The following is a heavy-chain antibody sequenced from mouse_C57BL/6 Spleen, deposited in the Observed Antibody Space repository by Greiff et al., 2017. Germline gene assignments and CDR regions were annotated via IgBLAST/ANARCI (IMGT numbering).Heavy chain of an antibody. CDR2: ISSGGSYT. D-gene: IGHD2-1*01. CDR1: GFTFSSYG. Sequence: EVKVVESGGDLVKPGGSLKLSCAASGFTFSSYGMSWVRQTPDKRLEWVATISSGGSYTYYPDSVKGRFTISRDNAKNTLYLQMSSLKSEDTAMYYCARGDYGNYEGWYFDVWGTGTTVTVSS. V-gene: IGHV5-6*01. CDR3: ARGDYGNYEGWYFDV. J-gene: IGHJ1*03.